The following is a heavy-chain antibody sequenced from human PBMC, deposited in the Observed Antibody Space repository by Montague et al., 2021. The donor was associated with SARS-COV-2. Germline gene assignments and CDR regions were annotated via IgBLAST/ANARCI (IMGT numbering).Heavy chain of an antibody. D-gene: IGHD3-3*01. CDR3: AKDLVGDFWSAFYSGYFDY. J-gene: IGHJ4*02. CDR2: IWYDGSNK. V-gene: IGHV3-33*06. Sequence: SLRLSCAASGFIFSNYGMNWVRQAPGKGLEWVAVIWYDGSNKYYADSVKGRFTISRDNSKKMLYLQMNSLGAEDTAVYYCAKDLVGDFWSAFYSGYFDYWGQGTLVTVSS. CDR1: GFIFSNYG.